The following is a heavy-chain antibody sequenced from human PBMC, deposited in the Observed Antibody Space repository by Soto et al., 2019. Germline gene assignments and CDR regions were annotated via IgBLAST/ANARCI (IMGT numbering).Heavy chain of an antibody. CDR1: GFTFSSYW. CDR3: GRDYYSSVTH. CDR2: IKSDGSST. J-gene: IGHJ4*02. D-gene: IGHD3-22*01. V-gene: IGHV3-74*03. Sequence: GGSLRLSCAASGFTFSSYWMHWVRQAPGKGLVGVSRIKSDGSSTEYADSVKGRFTISRDNARNTLFLQLNSLSAEDTAVYYCGRDYYSSVTHWGQGTLVTVSS.